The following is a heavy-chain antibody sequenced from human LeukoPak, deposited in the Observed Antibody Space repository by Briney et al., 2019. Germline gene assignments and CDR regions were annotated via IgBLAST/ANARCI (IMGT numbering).Heavy chain of an antibody. CDR2: IYYSGST. Sequence: SETLSLTCTVSGGSISRYYWSWIRQHPGKGLEWIGYIYYSGSTYYNPSLKSRVTISVDTSKNQFSLKLSSVTAADTAVYYCAREVVPAAPGWFDPWGQGTLVTVSS. CDR3: AREVVPAAPGWFDP. CDR1: GGSISRYY. J-gene: IGHJ5*02. D-gene: IGHD2-2*01. V-gene: IGHV4-31*03.